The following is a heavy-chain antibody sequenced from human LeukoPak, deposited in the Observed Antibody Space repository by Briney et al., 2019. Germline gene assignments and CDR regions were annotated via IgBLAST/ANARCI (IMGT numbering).Heavy chain of an antibody. CDR1: GGSISSCY. CDR2: ISGGGDST. J-gene: IGHJ4*02. Sequence: LSLTCTVSGGSISSCYWSWIRQPPGKGLEWVSAISGGGDSTYYADSVKGRFTISRDNSKNTVYLQLSSLRAEDTAVYYCAKGSSNYRPYYFDYWGQGTLVTVSS. D-gene: IGHD4-11*01. CDR3: AKGSSNYRPYYFDY. V-gene: IGHV3-23*01.